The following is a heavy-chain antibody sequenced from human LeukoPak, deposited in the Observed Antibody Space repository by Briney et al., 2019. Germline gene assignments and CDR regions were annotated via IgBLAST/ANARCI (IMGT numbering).Heavy chain of an antibody. V-gene: IGHV3-33*01. CDR1: GFTFSSYG. Sequence: GGSLRLSCAAPGFTFSSYGMHWVRQAPGKGLEWVAVIWYDGSNKYYADSVKGRFTISRDNSKNTLYLQMNSLRAEDTAVYYCARDLSIATDAFDIWGQGTMVTVSS. CDR2: IWYDGSNK. J-gene: IGHJ3*02. D-gene: IGHD6-6*01. CDR3: ARDLSIATDAFDI.